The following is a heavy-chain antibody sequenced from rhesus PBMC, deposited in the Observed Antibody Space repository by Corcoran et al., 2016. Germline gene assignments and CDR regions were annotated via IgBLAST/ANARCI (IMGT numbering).Heavy chain of an antibody. CDR1: GDSFSSHR. CDR2: IAGDNGNT. D-gene: IGHD6-25*01. Sequence: QVQLQESGPGLVRPSETLSLTCAVSGDSFSSHRWSWIRQPPGKGLEWIGEIAGDNGNTNVNPSLKSRVTISKDASQNQLSLRLSSLTAADTAVYYCARAAGGADGPFFDPWGQGVLVTVSS. J-gene: IGHJ4*01. V-gene: IGHV4-80*01. CDR3: ARAAGGADGPFFDP.